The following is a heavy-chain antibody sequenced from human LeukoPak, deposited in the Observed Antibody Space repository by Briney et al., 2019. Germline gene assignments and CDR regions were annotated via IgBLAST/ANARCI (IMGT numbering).Heavy chain of an antibody. J-gene: IGHJ3*02. V-gene: IGHV3-53*01. D-gene: IGHD3-22*01. CDR3: ARGRPYYYDSSGYYPYDAFDI. CDR1: GFTVSSNY. Sequence: GGSLRLSCAASGFTVSSNYMSWVRQAPGKGLEWVSVIYSGGSTYYADSVKGRFTISRDNSKNTLYLQMNSLRAEDTAVYYYARGRPYYYDSSGYYPYDAFDIWGQGTMVTVSS. CDR2: IYSGGST.